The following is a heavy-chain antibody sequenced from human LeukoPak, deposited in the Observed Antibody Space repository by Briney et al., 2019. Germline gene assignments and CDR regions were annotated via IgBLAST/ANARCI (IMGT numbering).Heavy chain of an antibody. CDR1: GFTFSSSA. CDR2: ISASGGST. J-gene: IGHJ4*02. CDR3: TSFYETN. V-gene: IGHV3-23*01. Sequence: PGGSLRLSCAASGFTFSSSAMSWVRQVPGKGLEWVSGISASGGSTSYADSVRGRFTISRDNAKNTVYLHMNSLRVEDTAVYYCTSFYETNWGQGTLVTVSS. D-gene: IGHD2/OR15-2a*01.